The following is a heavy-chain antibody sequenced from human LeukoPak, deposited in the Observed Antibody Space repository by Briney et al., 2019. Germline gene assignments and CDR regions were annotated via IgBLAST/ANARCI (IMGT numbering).Heavy chain of an antibody. D-gene: IGHD5-18*01. CDR3: GKTTVGYSSGQKPAWPVDY. CDR1: GFTFGSHA. CDR2: IFGSGSSP. J-gene: IGHJ4*02. Sequence: SGGSLRLSCEASGFTFGSHAMYWVRQAPGKGLEWVAGIFGSGSSPHYADPVKGRFTISRDNSRNTVYLQINSLRAEDTAVYYCGKTTVGYSSGQKPAWPVDYWGQGTLVTVSS. V-gene: IGHV3-23*01.